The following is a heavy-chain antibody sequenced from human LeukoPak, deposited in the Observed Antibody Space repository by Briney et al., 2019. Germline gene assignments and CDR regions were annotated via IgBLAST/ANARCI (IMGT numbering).Heavy chain of an antibody. D-gene: IGHD2-15*01. CDR1: GFTFSSYS. J-gene: IGHJ6*03. CDR2: TSSSSSYI. CDR3: AREMRYCSGGSCYYYYYYMDV. Sequence: GGSLRLSCAASGFTFSSYSMDWVRQAPGKGLEWVSSTSSSSSYIYYADSVKGRFTISRDNAKNSLYLQMNSLRAEDTAVYYCAREMRYCSGGSCYYYYYYMDVWGKGTTVTISS. V-gene: IGHV3-21*04.